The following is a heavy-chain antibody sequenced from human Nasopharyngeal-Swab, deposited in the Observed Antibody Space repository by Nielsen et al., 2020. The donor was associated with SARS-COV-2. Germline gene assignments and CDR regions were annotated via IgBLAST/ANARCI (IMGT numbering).Heavy chain of an antibody. CDR1: GGSFSGYY. D-gene: IGHD6-6*01. CDR3: ARSRPRSSLYYYYYYGMDV. V-gene: IGHV4-34*01. J-gene: IGHJ6*02. Sequence: SETLSLTCAVYGGSFSGYYWSWIRQPPGKGLEWIGEINHSGSTNYNPSLKRRVTISVDTSKNQFSLKLSSVTAADTAVYYCARSRPRSSLYYYYYYGMDVWGQGTTVTVSS. CDR2: INHSGST.